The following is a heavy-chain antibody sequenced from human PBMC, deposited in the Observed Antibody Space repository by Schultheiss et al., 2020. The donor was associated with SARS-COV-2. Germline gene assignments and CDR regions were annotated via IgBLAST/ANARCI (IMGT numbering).Heavy chain of an antibody. CDR3: ARDGYCSSTSCYYRNWFDP. D-gene: IGHD2-2*03. J-gene: IGHJ5*02. CDR1: GFTFSNSD. CDR2: VSWNGSRT. V-gene: IGHV3-19*01. Sequence: GGSLRLSCAASGFTFSNSDMNWVRQAPGKGLEWVSGVSWNGSRTHYADSVKGRFIISRDNSKNTLYLQMNSLRAEDTAVYYCARDGYCSSTSCYYRNWFDPWGQGTLVTVSS.